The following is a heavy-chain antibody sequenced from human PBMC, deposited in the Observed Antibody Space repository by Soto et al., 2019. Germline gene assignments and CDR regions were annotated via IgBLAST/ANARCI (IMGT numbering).Heavy chain of an antibody. Sequence: EVQLVESGGGFVQPGGSLKLSCAASGFTFSGSAMHWVRQASGKGLEWVGRIRSTANSYATAYVVSVTGRLTISRDDSRNTAYLQMNGLKTEDTAVYYCARGVYDFWNGHPKGLDYWGQGTVVTVSS. V-gene: IGHV3-73*02. J-gene: IGHJ4*02. CDR3: ARGVYDFWNGHPKGLDY. CDR1: GFTFSGSA. D-gene: IGHD3-3*01. CDR2: IRSTANSYAT.